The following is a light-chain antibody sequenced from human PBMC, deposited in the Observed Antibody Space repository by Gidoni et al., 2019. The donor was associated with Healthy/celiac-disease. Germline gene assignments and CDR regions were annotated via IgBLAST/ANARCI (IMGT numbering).Light chain of an antibody. V-gene: IGKV3-11*01. CDR2: DAS. CDR1: QSVSSY. Sequence: ATLSCRASQSVSSYLAWYQQKPGQSPRLLIYDASNRATGIPARFSGSGSGTDFTLTISSLEPEDFAVYYCQQRSNWPPYTFGQGTKLEIK. J-gene: IGKJ2*01. CDR3: QQRSNWPPYT.